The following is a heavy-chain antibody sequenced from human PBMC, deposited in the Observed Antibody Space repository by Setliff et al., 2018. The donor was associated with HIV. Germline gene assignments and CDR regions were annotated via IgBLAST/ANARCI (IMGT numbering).Heavy chain of an antibody. Sequence: PGESLKISCAASGFTFSIYWMSWVRQAPGKGLEWVANIKHDGSETYYVDSVKGRFTLSRDNAKNSLYLQMNSLRAEDTAVYYCARDSNYYDSSGYAYYYYYYMDVWGKGTTVTVSS. CDR3: ARDSNYYDSSGYAYYYYYYMDV. V-gene: IGHV3-7*01. CDR1: GFTFSIYW. D-gene: IGHD3-22*01. J-gene: IGHJ6*03. CDR2: IKHDGSET.